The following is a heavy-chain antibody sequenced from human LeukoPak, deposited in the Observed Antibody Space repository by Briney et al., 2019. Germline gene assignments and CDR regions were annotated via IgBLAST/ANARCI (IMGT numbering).Heavy chain of an antibody. J-gene: IGHJ6*03. CDR2: INPNSGGT. V-gene: IGHV1-2*02. Sequence: GASVKVSCKASGYTFTSYDISWVRQATGQGLEWMGWINPNSGGTNYAQKFQGRVTMTRDTSISTAYMELSRLRSDDTAVYYCARDRYCSGGSCYSGHYYYYYYMDVWGKGTTVTVSS. D-gene: IGHD2-15*01. CDR3: ARDRYCSGGSCYSGHYYYYYYMDV. CDR1: GYTFTSYD.